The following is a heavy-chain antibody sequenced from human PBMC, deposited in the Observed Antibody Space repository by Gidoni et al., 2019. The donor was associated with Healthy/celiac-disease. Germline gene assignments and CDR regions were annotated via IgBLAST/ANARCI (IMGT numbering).Heavy chain of an antibody. CDR3: AKARGIALAHGSRYGMDV. Sequence: EVQLLESGGGLVQPGGSLRLSCAASGFTFSSYAMSWVRQAPGKGLEWVSAISGSGVSTYYADSVKGRFTISRDNSKNTLYLQMNSLRAEDTAVYYCAKARGIALAHGSRYGMDVWGQGTTVTVSS. J-gene: IGHJ6*02. CDR1: GFTFSSYA. D-gene: IGHD6-13*01. CDR2: ISGSGVST. V-gene: IGHV3-23*01.